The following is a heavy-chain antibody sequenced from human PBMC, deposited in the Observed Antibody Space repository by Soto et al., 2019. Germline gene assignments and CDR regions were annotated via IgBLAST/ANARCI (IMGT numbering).Heavy chain of an antibody. V-gene: IGHV4-59*01. D-gene: IGHD5-12*01. CDR3: ARASVATEYYFDY. CDR1: GGSTSSYY. J-gene: IGHJ4*02. CDR2: IYYSGST. Sequence: SETLSLTCTVSGGSTSSYYWSWIRQPPGKGLEWIGYIYYSGSTNYNPSLKSRVTISVDTSKNQFSLKLSSVTAADTAVYYCARASVATEYYFDYWGQGTLVTVSS.